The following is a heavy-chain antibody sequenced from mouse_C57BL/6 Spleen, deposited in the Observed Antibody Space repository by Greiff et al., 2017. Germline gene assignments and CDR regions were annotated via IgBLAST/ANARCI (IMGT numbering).Heavy chain of an antibody. J-gene: IGHJ4*01. CDR3: ARRNYGSSYAMGY. CDR2: INPYNGGT. CDR1: GYTFTDYY. Sequence: VQLKESGPVLVKPGASVKMSCKASGYTFTDYYMNWVKQSHGKSLEWIGVINPYNGGTSYNEKFKGKATLTVDKSSSTAYMELNSLTSEDSAVYYCARRNYGSSYAMGYWGQGTLVTVSA. D-gene: IGHD1-1*01. V-gene: IGHV1-19*01.